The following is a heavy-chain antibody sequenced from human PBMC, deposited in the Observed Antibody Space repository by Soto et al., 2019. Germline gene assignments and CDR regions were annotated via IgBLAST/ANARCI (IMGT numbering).Heavy chain of an antibody. Sequence: SETLSLTCTVSGGSISSGGYYWSWIRQPPGKGLEWIGYIYYSGSTYYNPSLKSRVTISVDTSKNQFSLKLSSVTAADTAVYYCARDQRVRGAPLYGMDVWGQGTTVTVSS. V-gene: IGHV4-30-4*01. CDR2: IYYSGST. CDR3: ARDQRVRGAPLYGMDV. J-gene: IGHJ6*02. CDR1: GGSISSGGYY. D-gene: IGHD3-10*01.